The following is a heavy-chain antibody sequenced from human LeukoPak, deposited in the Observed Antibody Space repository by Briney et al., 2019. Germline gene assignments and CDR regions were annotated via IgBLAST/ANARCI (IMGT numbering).Heavy chain of an antibody. CDR1: GFTVSSNY. CDR3: ASFRGATHFDY. Sequence: GRSLRLSCAASGFTVSSNYMSWVRQAPGKGLEWVSVIYSGGSTYYADSVKGRFTISRDNSKNTLYLQMNSLRAEDTAVYYCASFRGATHFDYWGQGTLVTVSS. J-gene: IGHJ4*02. V-gene: IGHV3-66*01. CDR2: IYSGGST. D-gene: IGHD1-26*01.